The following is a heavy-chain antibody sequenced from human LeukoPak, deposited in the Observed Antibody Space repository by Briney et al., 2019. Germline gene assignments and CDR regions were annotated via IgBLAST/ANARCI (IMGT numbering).Heavy chain of an antibody. V-gene: IGHV3-48*02. Sequence: GGSLRLSCATSGFSFSNAWMNWVRQAPGKGLEWVSYISSSSSTIYYADSVKGRFTISRDNAKNSLYLQMNSLRDEDTAVYYCARGAGYNYPYYFDYWGQGTLVTVSS. CDR2: ISSSSSTI. D-gene: IGHD5-24*01. J-gene: IGHJ4*02. CDR3: ARGAGYNYPYYFDY. CDR1: GFSFSNAW.